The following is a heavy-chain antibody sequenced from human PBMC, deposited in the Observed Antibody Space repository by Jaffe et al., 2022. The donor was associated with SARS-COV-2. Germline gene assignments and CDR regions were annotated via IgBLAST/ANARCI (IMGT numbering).Heavy chain of an antibody. CDR2: INHSGST. Sequence: QVQLQQWGAGLLKPSETLSLTCAVYGGSFSGYYWSWIRQPPGKGLEWIGEINHSGSTNYNPSLKSRVTISVDTSKNQFSLKLSSVTAADTAVYYCARAQAVTTTWAYYYYGMDVWGQGTTVTVSS. CDR1: GGSFSGYY. CDR3: ARAQAVTTTWAYYYYGMDV. D-gene: IGHD4-4*01. V-gene: IGHV4-34*01. J-gene: IGHJ6*02.